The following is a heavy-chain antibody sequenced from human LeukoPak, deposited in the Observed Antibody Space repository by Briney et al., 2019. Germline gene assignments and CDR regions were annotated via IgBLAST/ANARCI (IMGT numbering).Heavy chain of an antibody. V-gene: IGHV1-69*13. CDR1: GGTFSSYA. CDR3: ARDDSYGYFDY. CDR2: IIPIFGTA. D-gene: IGHD5-18*01. J-gene: IGHJ4*02. Sequence: VASVKVSCEASGGTFSSYAISWVRQAPGQGLEWMGGIIPIFGTANYAQKFQGRVTITADESTSTAYMELSSLRSEDTAVYYCARDDSYGYFDYWGQGTLVTVSS.